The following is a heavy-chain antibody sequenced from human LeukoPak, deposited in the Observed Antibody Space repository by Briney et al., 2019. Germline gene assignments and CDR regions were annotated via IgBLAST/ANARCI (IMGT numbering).Heavy chain of an antibody. J-gene: IGHJ4*02. V-gene: IGHV3-23*01. CDR2: VSGSDPST. D-gene: IGHD3-10*01. CDR3: TKFDAPSGRENY. Sequence: GGSLRLSCAASGFPFSRYAMNWVRQAPGKGLEWVATVSGSDPSTYYADSVKGRFTISRDNSKNTLYMQMSSLRAEDTAVYYCTKFDAPSGRENYWGQGTLVTVSS. CDR1: GFPFSRYA.